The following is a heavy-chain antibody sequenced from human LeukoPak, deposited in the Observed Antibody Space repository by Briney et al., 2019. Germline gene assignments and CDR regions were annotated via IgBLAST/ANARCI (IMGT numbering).Heavy chain of an antibody. V-gene: IGHV1-2*02. CDR3: ATHPGSYYGSGSYYKPFDY. CDR2: INPNSGGT. D-gene: IGHD3-10*01. J-gene: IGHJ4*02. CDR1: GYTFTGYY. Sequence: ASVKVSCKASGYTFTGYYMHWVRQAPGQGLEWMGWINPNSGGTNYAQKFQGRVTITRDTSISTAYMELSRLRSDDTAVYYCATHPGSYYGSGSYYKPFDYWGQGTLVTVSS.